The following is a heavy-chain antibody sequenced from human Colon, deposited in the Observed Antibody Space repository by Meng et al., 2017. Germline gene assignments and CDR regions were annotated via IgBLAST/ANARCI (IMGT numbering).Heavy chain of an antibody. J-gene: IGHJ4*02. CDR3: ATCDSTGYYSIY. Sequence: GGSLRLSCAASGFTFSTYSMNWVRQAPGRGLEWVSSISSSSSYIYYADLVKGRFTISRDNAKNSLYLQMNSLRAEDAAVYYCATCDSTGYYSIYWGQGTLVTVSS. V-gene: IGHV3-21*01. CDR1: GFTFSTYS. CDR2: ISSSSSYI. D-gene: IGHD3-22*01.